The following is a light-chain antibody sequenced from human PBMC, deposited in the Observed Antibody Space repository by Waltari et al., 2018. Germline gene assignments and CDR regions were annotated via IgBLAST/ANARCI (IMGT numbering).Light chain of an antibody. CDR3: QQHYSTPRT. V-gene: IGKV4-1*01. CDR2: WAS. CDR1: QNILYSSNNKNY. Sequence: DLVMTQSPDSLAVSLGERATIHCKSRQNILYSSNNKNYLAWYQLKPGQAPKLLFYWASTRESGVPDRFSGSGSGTEFTLTINSLQAEDVAVYYCQQHYSTPRTFGQGTKVEIK. J-gene: IGKJ1*01.